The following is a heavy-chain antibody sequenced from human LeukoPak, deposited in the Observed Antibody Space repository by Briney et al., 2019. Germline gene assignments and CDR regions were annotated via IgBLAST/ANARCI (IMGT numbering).Heavy chain of an antibody. D-gene: IGHD3-22*01. CDR1: GFTVDSNY. CDR2: IYTGGNT. Sequence: GGSLRLSCAASGFTVDSNYLSWDRQAPGKGLEWVSTIYTGGNTYYAASVKGRFTISRDFSKNTVFLHMNSLRAEDTAMYYCARGDDSGYYDYFDYWGQGALVTVSS. V-gene: IGHV3-53*01. J-gene: IGHJ4*02. CDR3: ARGDDSGYYDYFDY.